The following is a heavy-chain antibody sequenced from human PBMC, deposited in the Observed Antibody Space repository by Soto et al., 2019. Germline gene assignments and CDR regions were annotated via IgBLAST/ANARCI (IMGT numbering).Heavy chain of an antibody. CDR1: SGSISPYY. CDR3: ARVEPLQHGGSNDY. V-gene: IGHV4-59*01. CDR2: ISDSGTT. D-gene: IGHD4-4*01. J-gene: IGHJ4*02. Sequence: PSETLSLTCTVSSGSISPYYWSWIRQPPGKGLEWIGYISDSGTTTYNPSLNSRVTMSVDTSKNQFSLKISSVTAADTAMYYCARVEPLQHGGSNDYGGQGSLVPVP.